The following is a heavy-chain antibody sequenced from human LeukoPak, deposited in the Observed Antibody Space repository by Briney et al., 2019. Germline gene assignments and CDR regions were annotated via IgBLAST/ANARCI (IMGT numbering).Heavy chain of an antibody. Sequence: SETLSLTCTVSGGSISSYYWSWIRQPPGKGLEWIGYIYYSGSTTYNPSLESRVTISVDTSKNQFSLKLSSVTAADTAVFFCAREKPTPYFGLSDGFDIWGQGTMVTVSS. J-gene: IGHJ3*02. D-gene: IGHD3-10*01. V-gene: IGHV4-59*01. CDR2: IYYSGST. CDR1: GGSISSYY. CDR3: AREKPTPYFGLSDGFDI.